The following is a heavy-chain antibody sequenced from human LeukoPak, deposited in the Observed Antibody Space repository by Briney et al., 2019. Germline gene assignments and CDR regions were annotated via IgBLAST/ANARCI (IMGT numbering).Heavy chain of an antibody. CDR1: GGSISRGDYY. D-gene: IGHD6-13*01. Sequence: PSQTLSLTCTVSGGSISRGDYYWSWIRQPPGKGLEWIGYIYYSGSTYYNPSLKSRVTISVDTSKNQFSLKLSSVTAADTAVYYCARVVAAAGTPVYWGQGTLVTVSS. J-gene: IGHJ4*02. CDR3: ARVVAAAGTPVY. CDR2: IYYSGST. V-gene: IGHV4-30-4*01.